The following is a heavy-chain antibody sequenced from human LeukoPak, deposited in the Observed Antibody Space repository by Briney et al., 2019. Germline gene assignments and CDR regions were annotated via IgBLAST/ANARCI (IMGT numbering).Heavy chain of an antibody. Sequence: SVKVSCKASGGTYSSYAISWVRQAPGQGLEWMGRIIPVLGTANYAQKFQGRVTITADKSTSTAYMELSSLRSEDTAVYYCATWDYYDSSGYNYYRYFDYWGQGTLVTVSS. D-gene: IGHD3-22*01. J-gene: IGHJ4*02. CDR1: GGTYSSYA. V-gene: IGHV1-69*06. CDR3: ATWDYYDSSGYNYYRYFDY. CDR2: IIPVLGTA.